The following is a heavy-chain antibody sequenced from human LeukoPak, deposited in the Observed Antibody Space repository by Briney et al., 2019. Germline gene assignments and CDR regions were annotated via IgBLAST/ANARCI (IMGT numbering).Heavy chain of an antibody. CDR3: ARASSWYYYGMDV. V-gene: IGHV3-30*03. Sequence: GSLRLSCAASGFTISTYGMHWVRQAPGKGLEWVALISYDGSDKYYADSVKGRFTISRDNSKNTLYLQMNSLRAEDTAVYYCARASSWYYYGMDVWGQGTTVTVSS. CDR2: ISYDGSDK. J-gene: IGHJ6*02. CDR1: GFTISTYG. D-gene: IGHD6-13*01.